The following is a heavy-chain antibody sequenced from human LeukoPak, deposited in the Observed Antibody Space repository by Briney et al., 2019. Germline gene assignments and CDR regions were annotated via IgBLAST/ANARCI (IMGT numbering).Heavy chain of an antibody. CDR2: FDPEDGET. V-gene: IGHV1-24*01. CDR1: GYTLTELS. Sequence: ASVKVSCKVSGYTLTELSMHWVRQAPGKGLEWMGGFDPEDGETIYAQKFQGRVTMTEDTSTDTAYMELSSLRSDDTAVYYCAKQAWGYTYGPTDAFDIWGQGTMVTVSS. J-gene: IGHJ3*02. D-gene: IGHD5-18*01. CDR3: AKQAWGYTYGPTDAFDI.